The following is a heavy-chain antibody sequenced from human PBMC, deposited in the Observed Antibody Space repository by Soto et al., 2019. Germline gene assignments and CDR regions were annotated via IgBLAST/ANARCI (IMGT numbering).Heavy chain of an antibody. CDR1: GGSISSGAYY. Sequence: TLSLTCTVSGGSISSGAYYWSWIRRHPGKGLEWIGYIYYSGSTYYNPSLESRVTLSVDTSRNQFSLKVSSVTAADTAVYYCARANYFDSSGPFDYWGPGTLVTVSS. V-gene: IGHV4-31*03. CDR3: ARANYFDSSGPFDY. CDR2: IYYSGST. D-gene: IGHD3-22*01. J-gene: IGHJ4*02.